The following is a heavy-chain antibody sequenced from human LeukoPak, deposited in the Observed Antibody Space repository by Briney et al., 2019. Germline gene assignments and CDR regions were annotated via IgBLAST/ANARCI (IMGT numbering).Heavy chain of an antibody. D-gene: IGHD6-19*01. CDR1: GYSISSGYY. CDR2: IYHSGST. CDR3: ARDGFSEQWLIFAENAFDI. J-gene: IGHJ3*02. Sequence: SETLSLTCTVSGYSISSGYYWAWIRQPPGKGLEWIGSIYHSGSTYYNPSLKSRVTISVDTSKNQFSLKLSSVTAADTAVYYCARDGFSEQWLIFAENAFDIWGQGTMVTVSS. V-gene: IGHV4-38-2*02.